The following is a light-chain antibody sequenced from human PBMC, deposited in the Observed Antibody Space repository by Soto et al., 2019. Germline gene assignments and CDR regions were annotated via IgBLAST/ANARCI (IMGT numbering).Light chain of an antibody. V-gene: IGLV3-1*01. Sequence: SYELTQPPSVSVSPGQTTSITCSGDNLGAKFTSWYQQRPGQSPVQVIYQDKERPSGIPERFSGSNSGNTATLTISATQAMDEADYSCQAWDSGTAVFGGGTKLTVL. CDR3: QAWDSGTAV. CDR1: NLGAKF. J-gene: IGLJ2*01. CDR2: QDK.